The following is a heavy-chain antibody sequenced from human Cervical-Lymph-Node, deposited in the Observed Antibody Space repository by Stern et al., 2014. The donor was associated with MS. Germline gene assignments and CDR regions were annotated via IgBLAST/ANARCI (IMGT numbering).Heavy chain of an antibody. CDR1: GYTFTGYY. D-gene: IGHD3-10*01. V-gene: IGHV1-2*06. CDR3: ARDKVPASLRSPNYYYYGMDV. CDR2: INPNRGGT. Sequence: QVQLVQSGAEVKKPGASVKVSCKASGYTFTGYYMHWVRQAPGQGLEWMGRINPNRGGTNYAQKFQGRVTMTRDTSISTAYMELSRLRSDDTAVYYCARDKVPASLRSPNYYYYGMDVWGQGTTVTVSS. J-gene: IGHJ6*02.